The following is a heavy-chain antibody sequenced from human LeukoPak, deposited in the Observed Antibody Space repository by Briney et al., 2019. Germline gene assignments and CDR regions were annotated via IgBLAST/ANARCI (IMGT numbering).Heavy chain of an antibody. J-gene: IGHJ5*02. CDR1: GFTFRRYW. D-gene: IGHD6-13*01. CDR2: IKQDGSEE. V-gene: IGHV3-7*01. Sequence: GCPLILSCEASGFTFRRYWMSWVHQAPGKGLEWVAHIKQDGSEEYYVDSVKGRFTISRDNVKNSLYLEKNSLRAEETAVYYCARYPAAPGTDSWFHPWGQGTLVTVSS. CDR3: ARYPAAPGTDSWFHP.